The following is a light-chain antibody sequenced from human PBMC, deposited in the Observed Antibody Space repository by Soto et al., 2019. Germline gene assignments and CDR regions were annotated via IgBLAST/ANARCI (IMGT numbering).Light chain of an antibody. CDR3: SSYAGSNNLGVV. CDR1: SSDVGGYNY. J-gene: IGLJ2*01. CDR2: EVS. V-gene: IGLV2-8*01. Sequence: QSVLTQPPSASGSPGQSVTISCTATSSDVGGYNYVSWYQHHPGEAPQLVIYEVSKRPSGVPDRFSGSKSGNTASLTVSGLQAEDEADYYCSSYAGSNNLGVVFGGGTKLTVL.